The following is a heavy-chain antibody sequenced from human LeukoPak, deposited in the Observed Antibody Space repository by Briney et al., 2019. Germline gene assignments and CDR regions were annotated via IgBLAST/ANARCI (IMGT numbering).Heavy chain of an antibody. CDR3: ARSSYYDILTGYSYYFDY. CDR1: GFTFSDYY. CDR2: ISSSGSTI. Sequence: PGRSLRLSCAASGFTFSDYYMSWIRQAPGKGLEWVSYISSSGSTIYYADSVKGRFTISRDNAKNSLYLQMNSLRAEDTAVYYCARSSYYDILTGYSYYFDYWGQGTLVTVSS. D-gene: IGHD3-9*01. V-gene: IGHV3-11*01. J-gene: IGHJ4*02.